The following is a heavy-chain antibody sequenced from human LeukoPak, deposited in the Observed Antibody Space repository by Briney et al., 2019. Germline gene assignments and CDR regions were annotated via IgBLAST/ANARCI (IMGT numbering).Heavy chain of an antibody. D-gene: IGHD3-3*01. CDR2: FYYRGST. J-gene: IGHJ4*02. V-gene: IGHV4-39*01. CDR3: ARQELRFLEWLRYFDY. CDR1: GGSISISSYY. Sequence: SQTLSLTCTVSGGSISISSYYWGWIRQPPGRGLEWIGRFYYRGSTYYNPSLKSRVTISVDTSKNQLSLKLSSVTAADTAVYYCARQELRFLEWLRYFDYWGQGTLVTVSS.